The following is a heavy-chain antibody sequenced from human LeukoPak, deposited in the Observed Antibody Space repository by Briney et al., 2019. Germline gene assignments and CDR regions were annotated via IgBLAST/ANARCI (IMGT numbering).Heavy chain of an antibody. V-gene: IGHV3-30*02. CDR2: IRYDGSNK. CDR3: AKERDGYTYFDY. Sequence: GGTLRLSCAASGFTFSSYGMSWVRQAPGKGLEWVTFIRYDGSNKYYADSVKGRFTIYRDNSKNTLYLQMNSLRVEDTAVYYCAKERDGYTYFDYWGQGTVVTVSS. CDR1: GFTFSSYG. J-gene: IGHJ4*02. D-gene: IGHD5-24*01.